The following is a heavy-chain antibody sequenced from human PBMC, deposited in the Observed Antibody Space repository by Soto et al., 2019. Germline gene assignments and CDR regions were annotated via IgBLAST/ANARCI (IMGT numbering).Heavy chain of an antibody. Sequence: QVQLQESGPGLVKPLETVSLTCTVSGGSLIDDYWNWIRQPPGKGLAWIGYIYSSGSTNDNPSLKVRVTISVDRSKNQFSLKLSSVTAADTAVYYCARGNDWKSSTFDIWGHGTMVSVSS. D-gene: IGHD2-21*01. CDR1: GGSLIDDY. J-gene: IGHJ3*02. CDR2: IYSSGST. V-gene: IGHV4-59*01. CDR3: ARGNDWKSSTFDI.